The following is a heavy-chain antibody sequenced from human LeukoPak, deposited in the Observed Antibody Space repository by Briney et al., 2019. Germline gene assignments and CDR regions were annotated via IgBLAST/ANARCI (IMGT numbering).Heavy chain of an antibody. CDR2: IDPSGGPT. D-gene: IGHD3-16*01. CDR1: GNTLTSYY. CDR3: GREGGSLKYIDY. V-gene: IGHV1-46*04. J-gene: IGHJ4*02. Sequence: ASVTVSCTASGNTLTSYYVHWVRQAPGQGGEWMVFIDPSGGPTWYSQKLQGRGTMTRDTTTVSMELSSLRSEDTAVYYCGREGGSLKYIDYWGQGTLVTVSS.